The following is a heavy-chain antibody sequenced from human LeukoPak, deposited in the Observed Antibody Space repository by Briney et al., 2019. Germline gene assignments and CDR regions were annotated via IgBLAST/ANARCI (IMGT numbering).Heavy chain of an antibody. J-gene: IGHJ4*02. V-gene: IGHV1-18*01. CDR1: GYTFTSYV. Sequence: GASVKVSCKASGYTFTSYVISWVRQAPGQGLEWMGWISAYNGNTDYAQKSQGRVTMTTDTSTSTAYMELRSLRSDDTAVYYCARDNNWAYYFDYWGQGTLVTVSS. D-gene: IGHD1-20*01. CDR3: ARDNNWAYYFDY. CDR2: ISAYNGNT.